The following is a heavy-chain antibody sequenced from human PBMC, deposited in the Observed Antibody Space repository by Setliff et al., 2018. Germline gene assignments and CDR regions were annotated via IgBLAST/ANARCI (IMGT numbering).Heavy chain of an antibody. CDR1: GYNFANYW. CDR2: IYPDDSDS. J-gene: IGHJ5*02. CDR3: VRRRGSGSFVNWFDP. Sequence: PGESLKISCRASGYNFANYWIGWVRQMPGKGLEWMAIIYPDDSDSRHSPSFRGRVTVSADKSINTAYLQWSSLKASDTAVYYCVRRRGSGSFVNWFDPWGQGTLVTVSS. D-gene: IGHD3-10*01. V-gene: IGHV5-51*01.